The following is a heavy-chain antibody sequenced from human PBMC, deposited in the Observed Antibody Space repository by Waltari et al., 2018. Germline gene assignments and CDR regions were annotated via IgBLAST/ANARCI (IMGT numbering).Heavy chain of an antibody. CDR2: INTGNGDT. J-gene: IGHJ4*02. D-gene: IGHD6-13*01. V-gene: IGHV1-3*04. Sequence: QVQLVQSGAEVKKPGASVKVSCLTSGYTFPSHGMHWVRQAPGQRPAWMGWINTGNGDTRYSQKFQIRVTFTRDTSASTVSVELSSLTSEDTAVYYCARGVHSTAWIVDYWGQGTLVTVSS. CDR3: ARGVHSTAWIVDY. CDR1: GYTFPSHG.